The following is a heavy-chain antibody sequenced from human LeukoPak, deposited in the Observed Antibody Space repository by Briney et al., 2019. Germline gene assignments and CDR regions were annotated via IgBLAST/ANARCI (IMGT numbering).Heavy chain of an antibody. V-gene: IGHV4-59*01. CDR3: ARVTGYMIEDYFDY. CDR1: GGSISSYY. J-gene: IGHJ4*02. D-gene: IGHD3-22*01. CDR2: IYYSGST. Sequence: PSETLSLTCTVSGGSISSYYWSWIRQPPGKGLEYIGYIYYSGSTNYNPSLKSRVTISVKTSKNQFSLKLSSVTAADTAVYYCARVTGYMIEDYFDYWGQGTLVTVSS.